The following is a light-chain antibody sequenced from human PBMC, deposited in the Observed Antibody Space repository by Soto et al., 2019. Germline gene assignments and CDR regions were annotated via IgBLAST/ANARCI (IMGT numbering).Light chain of an antibody. Sequence: DLQMTQSPSSLSASVGDRVTITCRASQSITIYLNWYQQKPGEAPNLLIFGASTLQSGVPSRFSGSGSGTEFTLTISSLQSEDFAIYYCQQYNNWPPWTFGQGTKVDIK. CDR1: QSITIY. V-gene: IGKV1-39*01. CDR2: GAS. CDR3: QQYNNWPPWT. J-gene: IGKJ1*01.